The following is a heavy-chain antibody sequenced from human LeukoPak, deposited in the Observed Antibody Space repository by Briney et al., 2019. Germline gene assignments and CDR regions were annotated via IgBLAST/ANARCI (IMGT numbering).Heavy chain of an antibody. J-gene: IGHJ3*01. Sequence: SETLSLTCTVSGGSISSYYWSWIRQPAGEGLEWIGHIYSTGSTNYNPSLKSRVTLSVDRSENQFSLRLNSVPAADTAVYYCARDWGTWHAFDLWGQGTVVTVSS. D-gene: IGHD3-16*01. CDR3: ARDWGTWHAFDL. V-gene: IGHV4-4*07. CDR1: GGSISSYY. CDR2: IYSTGST.